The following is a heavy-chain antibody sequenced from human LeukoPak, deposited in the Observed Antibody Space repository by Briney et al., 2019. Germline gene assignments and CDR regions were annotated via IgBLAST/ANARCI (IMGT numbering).Heavy chain of an antibody. CDR1: GGTFSSYA. CDR3: ARVGYYYDSSGYYFDY. V-gene: IGHV1-69*13. CDR2: IIPIFGTA. Sequence: SVKVSCKASGGTFSSYAISWVRQAPGQGLEWMGGIIPIFGTANYAQKFQGRVTITADESTSTAYMELSSLRSEDTAVYYCARVGYYYDSSGYYFDYWGQGTLVTVSS. D-gene: IGHD3-22*01. J-gene: IGHJ4*02.